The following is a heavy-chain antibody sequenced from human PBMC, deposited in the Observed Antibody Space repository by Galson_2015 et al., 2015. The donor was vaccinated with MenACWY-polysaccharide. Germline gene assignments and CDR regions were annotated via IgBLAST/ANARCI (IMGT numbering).Heavy chain of an antibody. J-gene: IGHJ6*03. CDR1: GFTFDDYA. CDR2: ISWNSGSI. CDR3: AKDNNSPWSNYYYMDV. Sequence: SLRLSCAASGFTFDDYAMHWVRQAPGKGLEWVSRISWNSGSIVYADSVKGRFTISRDNGKKSLYLQMNSLRAEDTALYYCAKDNNSPWSNYYYMDVWGEGTTVTVSS. D-gene: IGHD1-1*01. V-gene: IGHV3-9*01.